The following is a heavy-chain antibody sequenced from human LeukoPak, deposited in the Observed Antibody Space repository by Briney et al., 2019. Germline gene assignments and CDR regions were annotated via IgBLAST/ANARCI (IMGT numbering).Heavy chain of an antibody. CDR1: GYSINSTNW. CDR3: AKSVDGGNSPFDY. Sequence: PSETLSLTCAVSGYSINSTNWWGWIRQPPGKGLEWIGYIYYSGTTHYNPSLKSRVTMSVDASKNQFSLKLSSVTAVDTAIYYCAKSVDGGNSPFDYWGQGTLVTVSS. D-gene: IGHD4-23*01. J-gene: IGHJ4*02. V-gene: IGHV4-28*01. CDR2: IYYSGTT.